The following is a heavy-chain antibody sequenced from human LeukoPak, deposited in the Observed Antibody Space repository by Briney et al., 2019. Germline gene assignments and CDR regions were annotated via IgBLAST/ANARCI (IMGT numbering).Heavy chain of an antibody. CDR1: GYTFTSYA. V-gene: IGHV1-3*01. D-gene: IGHD3-10*01. CDR3: ARDFGATYYYGSGSLHFDY. Sequence: GASVKVSCKASGYTFTSYAMHWVRQAPGQRLEWMGWINAGNGNTKYSQKFQGRVTITRDTSVSTAYMELSSLRSEDTAVYYCARDFGATYYYGSGSLHFDYWGQGTLVTVSS. J-gene: IGHJ4*02. CDR2: INAGNGNT.